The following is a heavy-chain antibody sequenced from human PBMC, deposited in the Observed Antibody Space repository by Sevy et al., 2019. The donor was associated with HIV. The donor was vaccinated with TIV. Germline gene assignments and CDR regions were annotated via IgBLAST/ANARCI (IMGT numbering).Heavy chain of an antibody. V-gene: IGHV3-23*01. CDR3: ARPTPRIAPSSAAFFDY. D-gene: IGHD2-15*01. CDR2: INGRGGRA. Sequence: GGSLRLSCAASGFTFSSFAMSWVRHIPGKGLEWVSTINGRGGRAYYADSVKGRFTLSRDNSNNTVFLQMNGLRDEDMAVYYCARPTPRIAPSSAAFFDYWGQGTLVTVSS. CDR1: GFTFSSFA. J-gene: IGHJ4*02.